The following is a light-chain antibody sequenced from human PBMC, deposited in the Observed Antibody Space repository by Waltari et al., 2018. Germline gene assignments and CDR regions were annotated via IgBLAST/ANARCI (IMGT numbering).Light chain of an antibody. Sequence: EIVLTQSPGTLSLSPGARATPSCRASQTISGSWLTWYQQKPGQAPRLVIYGASIRATAIPDRFSGSGSGTDFTLTISRLEPEDFAVYYCQQYDGSSVTFGGGTKVEIK. CDR3: QQYDGSSVT. J-gene: IGKJ4*01. V-gene: IGKV3-20*01. CDR1: QTISGSW. CDR2: GAS.